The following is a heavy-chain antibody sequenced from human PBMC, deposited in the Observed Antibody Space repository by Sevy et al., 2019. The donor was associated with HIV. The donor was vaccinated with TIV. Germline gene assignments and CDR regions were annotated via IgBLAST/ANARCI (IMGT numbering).Heavy chain of an antibody. V-gene: IGHV4-34*01. J-gene: IGHJ5*02. Sequence: SESLSLTCAVYGGSFSGYYWSWIRQPPGKGLEWIGETNHSGSTNYNPSLKSRVTISEDTSKNQFSLKLSSVTAADTAVYYCARREYSSSPLYNWFDPWGQGTLVTVSS. CDR1: GGSFSGYY. CDR2: TNHSGST. CDR3: ARREYSSSPLYNWFDP. D-gene: IGHD6-6*01.